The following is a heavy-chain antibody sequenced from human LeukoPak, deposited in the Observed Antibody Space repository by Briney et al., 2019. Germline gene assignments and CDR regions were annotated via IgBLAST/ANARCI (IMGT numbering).Heavy chain of an antibody. Sequence: PSHTLSLTCGVSGRPLSGYFSTWTRPFPGRGREWISEIIRRGVTYYNPSLESRLSLSLDPSQNQFSFNLTFVTAADTAVYVCARGGTTYFSGSGTHPWGQGTLVTVSS. CDR3: ARGGTTYFSGSGTHP. V-gene: IGHV4-34*01. J-gene: IGHJ4*02. CDR2: IIRRGVT. D-gene: IGHD3-10*01. CDR1: GRPLSGYF.